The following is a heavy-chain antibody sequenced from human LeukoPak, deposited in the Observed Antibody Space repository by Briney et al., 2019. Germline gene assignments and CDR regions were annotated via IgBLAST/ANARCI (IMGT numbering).Heavy chain of an antibody. Sequence: GGSLRLSCSASGFTFSSYAMHWVRQAPGKGLEYGSAISSNGGSTYYADSVKGRFTISRDNSKNTLYPQMSSLRAEDTAVYYCVKDRVYSSSRVDYYFDYWGQGTLVTVSS. CDR1: GFTFSSYA. CDR3: VKDRVYSSSRVDYYFDY. CDR2: ISSNGGST. J-gene: IGHJ4*02. D-gene: IGHD6-13*01. V-gene: IGHV3-64D*06.